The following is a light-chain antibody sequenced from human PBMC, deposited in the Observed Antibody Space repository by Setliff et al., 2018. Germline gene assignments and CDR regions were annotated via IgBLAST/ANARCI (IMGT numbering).Light chain of an antibody. V-gene: IGLV1-44*01. Sequence: QSVLTQPPSASGTPGQRITISCSGSDSNIGSYSVHWYMQLPGTAPKVIIYNNSHRPSGVPDRFSASKSGTSASLAISGLQSEDEAEYYCAAWDDSPKGWVFAGGTKVTVL. CDR2: NNS. CDR3: AAWDDSPKGWV. CDR1: DSNIGSYS. J-gene: IGLJ3*02.